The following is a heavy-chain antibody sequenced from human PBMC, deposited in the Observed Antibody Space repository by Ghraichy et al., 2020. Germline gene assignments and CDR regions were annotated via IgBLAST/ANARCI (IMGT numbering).Heavy chain of an antibody. D-gene: IGHD3-3*01. V-gene: IGHV3-23*01. J-gene: IGHJ5*02. Sequence: GESLNISCAASGFTFSSYAMSWVRQAPGKGLEWVSAISGSGGSTYYADSVKGRFTISRDNSKNTLYLQMNSLRAEDTAVYYCAKDPAGGVWFDPWGQGTLVTVSS. CDR3: AKDPAGGVWFDP. CDR2: ISGSGGST. CDR1: GFTFSSYA.